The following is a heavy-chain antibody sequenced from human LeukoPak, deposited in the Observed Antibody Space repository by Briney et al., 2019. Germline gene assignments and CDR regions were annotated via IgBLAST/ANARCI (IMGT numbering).Heavy chain of an antibody. V-gene: IGHV3-9*03. CDR3: AKGGSGYGFYFDY. J-gene: IGHJ4*02. CDR2: ISWNSGSI. CDR1: GFTFDDYA. D-gene: IGHD3-22*01. Sequence: PGGSLRLSCAASGFTFDDYAMHWVRQAPGKGLESVSGISWNSGSIGYADSVKGRFTISRDNAKNSMYLQMNSLRAEDMALYYCAKGGSGYGFYFDYWGQGTLVTVSS.